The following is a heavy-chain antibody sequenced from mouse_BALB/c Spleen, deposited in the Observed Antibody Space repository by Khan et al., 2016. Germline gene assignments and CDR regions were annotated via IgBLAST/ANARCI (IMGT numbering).Heavy chain of an antibody. V-gene: IGHV3-2*02. Sequence: EVQLQESGPGLVRPSQSLSLTCTVTGYSITSDYAWNWIRQFPGNRLEWMGYISFSGGTRYNPSLKSRISITRDISKNQFFLQLNSVTTEDTATYYRGSRTYYVGRYYFDYWGRGTTLTVSS. J-gene: IGHJ2*01. CDR2: ISFSGGT. D-gene: IGHD1-1*02. CDR3: GSRTYYVGRYYFDY. CDR1: GYSITSDYA.